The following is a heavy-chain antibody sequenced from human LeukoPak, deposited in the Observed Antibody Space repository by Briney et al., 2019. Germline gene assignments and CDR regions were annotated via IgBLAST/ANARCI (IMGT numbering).Heavy chain of an antibody. Sequence: SSETLSLTCTVSGGSINSGSYYWTWIRQPAGKGLEWIGRIYTSGSTNYKPSLKSRVTISVDASKNQFSLKLGSVTAADTAVYYCARQESDWSSLGYYYHYMDVWGKGTAVTISS. CDR2: IYTSGST. CDR3: ARQESDWSSLGYYYHYMDV. CDR1: GGSINSGSYY. V-gene: IGHV4-61*02. D-gene: IGHD3-9*01. J-gene: IGHJ6*03.